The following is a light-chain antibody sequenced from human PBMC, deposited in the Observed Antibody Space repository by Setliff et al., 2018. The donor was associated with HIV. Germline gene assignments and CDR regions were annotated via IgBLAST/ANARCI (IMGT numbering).Light chain of an antibody. CDR1: SSDVGGYKY. CDR3: NSFTSSSAYVL. Sequence: QSALTQPASVSGSPGQSITTACTGTSSDVGGYKYVSWYQQYPGKAPKLIIYEVTNRPSGVSNRFSGSKSGNTASLTISGLQAEDEADYYCNSFTSSSAYVLFGGGTKVTV. J-gene: IGLJ2*01. V-gene: IGLV2-14*01. CDR2: EVT.